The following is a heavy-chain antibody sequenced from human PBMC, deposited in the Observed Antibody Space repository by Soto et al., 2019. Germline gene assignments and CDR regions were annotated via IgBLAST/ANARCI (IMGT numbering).Heavy chain of an antibody. CDR1: GGSISSYY. D-gene: IGHD2-2*01. CDR3: ARDGGLVPAADNWFDP. Sequence: QVQLQESGPGLVKPSETLSLTCTVSGGSISSYYWSWIRQPAGKGLEWIGRIYTSGSTNYNPSLQSRVTMSVDTSKNQFSLKLSSVTAADTAVYYCARDGGLVPAADNWFDPWGQGTLVTVSS. V-gene: IGHV4-4*07. CDR2: IYTSGST. J-gene: IGHJ5*02.